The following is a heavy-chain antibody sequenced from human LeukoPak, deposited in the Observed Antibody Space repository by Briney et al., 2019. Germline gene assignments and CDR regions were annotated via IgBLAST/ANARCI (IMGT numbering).Heavy chain of an antibody. Sequence: SETLSLTCTVSGGSISSGSYYWSWIRQPAGKGLEWIGRIYTSGSTNYNPSLKSRVTISVDTSKNQCSLKLSSVTAADTAVYYCARVTTIFGVVDYWGQGTLVTVSS. CDR2: IYTSGST. D-gene: IGHD3-3*01. CDR1: GGSISSGSYY. V-gene: IGHV4-61*02. J-gene: IGHJ4*02. CDR3: ARVTTIFGVVDY.